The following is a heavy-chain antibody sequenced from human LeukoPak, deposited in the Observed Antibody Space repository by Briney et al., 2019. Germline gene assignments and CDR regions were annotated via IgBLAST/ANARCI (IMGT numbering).Heavy chain of an antibody. CDR1: GGTFSSYA. J-gene: IGHJ4*02. D-gene: IGHD3-9*01. V-gene: IGHV1-18*01. Sequence: ASVKVSCKASGGTFSSYAISWVRQAPGQGLEWMGWISAYNGNTNYAQKLQGRVTMTTDTSTSTAYMELSRLRSDDTAVYYCAREGYDILTGYYYWGQGTLVTVSS. CDR3: AREGYDILTGYYY. CDR2: ISAYNGNT.